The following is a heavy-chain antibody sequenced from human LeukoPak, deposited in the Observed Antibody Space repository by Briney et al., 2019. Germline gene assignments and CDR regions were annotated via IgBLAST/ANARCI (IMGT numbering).Heavy chain of an antibody. D-gene: IGHD5-12*01. CDR3: ARVASAYAEDFQH. CDR1: GFTFSSYG. V-gene: IGHV3-33*01. J-gene: IGHJ1*01. Sequence: GRSLRLSCAASGFTFSSYGMHWVGQAPGKGLEWGAVIGYDGSNKYYADSVKGRFTISRDNSKNTLYLQMNSQRAEDTAVYYCARVASAYAEDFQHWGQGTLVTVSS. CDR2: IGYDGSNK.